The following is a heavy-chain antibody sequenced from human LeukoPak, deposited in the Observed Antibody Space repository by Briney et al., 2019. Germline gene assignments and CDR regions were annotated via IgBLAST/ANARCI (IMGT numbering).Heavy chain of an antibody. CDR3: ARHVFRGVFVVNWFDP. Sequence: PSETLSLTCTVSGGSISSSSYYWGWIRQPPGKGLEWIGSIYYSGSTYYNPSLKSRVTISVDTSKDQFSLKLSSVTAADTAVYYCARHVFRGVFVVNWFDPWGQGTLVTVSS. V-gene: IGHV4-39*01. CDR2: IYYSGST. J-gene: IGHJ5*02. D-gene: IGHD3-10*01. CDR1: GGSISSSSYY.